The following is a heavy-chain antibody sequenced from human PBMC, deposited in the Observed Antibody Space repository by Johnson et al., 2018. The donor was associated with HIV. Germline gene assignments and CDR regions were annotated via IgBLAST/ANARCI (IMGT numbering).Heavy chain of an antibody. D-gene: IGHD3-22*01. V-gene: IGHV3-30*02. J-gene: IGHJ3*02. Sequence: QMQLVESGGGVVQPGGSLRLSCAASGFTFSSYGMHWVRQAPGKGLEWVAFIRHEGSNKYYADSVQGRFTLSRDNSKNTLYLQMNSLRAEDTAVYYCAKAREYDSTGHDAFDIWGQGTMVTVSS. CDR2: IRHEGSNK. CDR1: GFTFSSYG. CDR3: AKAREYDSTGHDAFDI.